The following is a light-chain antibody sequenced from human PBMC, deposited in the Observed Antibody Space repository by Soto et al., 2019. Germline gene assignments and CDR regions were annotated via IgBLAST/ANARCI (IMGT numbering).Light chain of an antibody. CDR1: RSFASSD. CDR2: AAS. CDR3: QHYDSAPPYT. J-gene: IGKJ2*01. Sequence: EIVLTQSPVTLSLSPGERATLSCRASRSFASSDFGWYQQKPGQAPRLLIYAASTRATGIPDRFSGSGSATDFTLTISRLEPEDSAVYYCQHYDSAPPYTFGQGTKLEIK. V-gene: IGKV3-20*01.